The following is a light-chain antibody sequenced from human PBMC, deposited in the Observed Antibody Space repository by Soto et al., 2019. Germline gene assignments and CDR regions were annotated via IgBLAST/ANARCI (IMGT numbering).Light chain of an antibody. V-gene: IGKV1-5*01. CDR1: QSISSW. CDR3: QQFWT. CDR2: DAS. J-gene: IGKJ1*01. Sequence: DIQMTPSPSTLSASVGDRVTITCRASQSISSWLAWYQQKPGKAPKLLIYDASSLESGVPSRFSGSGSGTEFTLTISSLQPDDFATYYCQQFWTFGQGTKVDIK.